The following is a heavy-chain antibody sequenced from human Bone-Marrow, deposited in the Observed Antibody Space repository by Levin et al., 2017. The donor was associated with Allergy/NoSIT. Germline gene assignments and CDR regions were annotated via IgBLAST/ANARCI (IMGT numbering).Heavy chain of an antibody. V-gene: IGHV2-5*02. CDR2: IYWDDVK. CDR1: GFSLSTTGMG. J-gene: IGHJ3*01. Sequence: SGPTLVKVTQTLTLTCSFSGFSLSTTGMGVAWIRQSPGKALEWLALIYWDDVKHYSPSLKSRLTITKDTSKNQVVLTMTNMDPVDTATYFCAREFIEVSRIRAFDVWGQGTMVSVSS. D-gene: IGHD5/OR15-5a*01. CDR3: AREFIEVSRIRAFDV.